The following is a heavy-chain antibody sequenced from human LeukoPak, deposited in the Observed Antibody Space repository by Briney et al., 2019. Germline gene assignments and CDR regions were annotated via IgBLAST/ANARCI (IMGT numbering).Heavy chain of an antibody. V-gene: IGHV3-66*01. Sequence: GGSLRLSCAAFGFTVSGNYMSWVRQAPGKGLDWVSVIYSGDNTNYADSVKGRFTISRDYSKNTLYLQMSSLRAEDTAVYYCATGNQWLAFDYWGQGTLVTVSS. D-gene: IGHD6-19*01. J-gene: IGHJ4*02. CDR1: GFTVSGNY. CDR2: IYSGDNT. CDR3: ATGNQWLAFDY.